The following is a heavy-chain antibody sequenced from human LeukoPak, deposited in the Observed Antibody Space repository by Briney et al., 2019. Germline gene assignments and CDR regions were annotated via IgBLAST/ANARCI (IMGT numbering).Heavy chain of an antibody. CDR1: GGSFSGYY. V-gene: IGHV4-34*01. CDR2: INHSGST. D-gene: IGHD5-24*01. Sequence: SETLSLTCAVYGGSFSGYYWSWIRQPPGKGLEWIGEINHSGSTNYNPSLKSRVTISVDTSKNQFSLKLSSVTAADTAVYYCARRRWLQLMRYYFDYWGQGTLVTVSS. CDR3: ARRRWLQLMRYYFDY. J-gene: IGHJ4*02.